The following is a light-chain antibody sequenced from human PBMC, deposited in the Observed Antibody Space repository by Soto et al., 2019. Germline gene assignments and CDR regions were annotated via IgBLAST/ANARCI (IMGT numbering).Light chain of an antibody. CDR3: SSYASSSTLWV. CDR2: EVS. J-gene: IGLJ3*02. Sequence: QSALTQPASVSGSPGQSITISCTGTRSDVGGYNYVSWYQHHPGKAPKLMIFEVSNRPSGVSNRFSGSKSGNTASLTISGLQDEDEADYSCSSYASSSTLWVFGGGTKLTVL. CDR1: RSDVGGYNY. V-gene: IGLV2-14*01.